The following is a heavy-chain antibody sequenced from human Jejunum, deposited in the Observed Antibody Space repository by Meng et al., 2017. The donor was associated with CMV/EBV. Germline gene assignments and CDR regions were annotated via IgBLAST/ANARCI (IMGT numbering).Heavy chain of an antibody. V-gene: IGHV1-18*01. CDR1: GYTFTGYG. J-gene: IGHJ4*01. Sequence: SGYTFTGYGISWVRQAPGRGLEWMGWISTYNDDRNYVQKFQARVTMTTDTSTSTAYMELRSLKSDDTAVYYCARDRVGEPTFDYWGQGTLVTVSS. CDR2: ISTYNDDR. CDR3: ARDRVGEPTFDY. D-gene: IGHD1-26*01.